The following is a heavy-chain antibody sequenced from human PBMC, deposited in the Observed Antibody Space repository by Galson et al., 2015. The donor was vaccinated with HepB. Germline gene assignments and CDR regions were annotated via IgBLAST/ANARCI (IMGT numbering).Heavy chain of an antibody. V-gene: IGHV4-61*02. CDR3: ASSPFGVVIPYFDY. Sequence: TLSLTCTVSGGSISSGSYYWSWIRQPAGKGLEWIGRIYTSGSTNYNPSLKSRVTISVDTSKNQFSLKLSSVTAADTAVYYCASSPFGVVIPYFDYWGQGTLVTVSS. CDR2: IYTSGST. D-gene: IGHD3-3*01. J-gene: IGHJ4*02. CDR1: GGSISSGSYY.